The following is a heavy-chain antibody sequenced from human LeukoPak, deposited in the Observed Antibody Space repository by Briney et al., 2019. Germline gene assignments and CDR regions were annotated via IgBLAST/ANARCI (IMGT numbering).Heavy chain of an antibody. CDR3: AREGVEWLVPGPYNWFDP. CDR2: IYYSGST. Sequence: SETLSLTCTVSGGSISSSSYYWGWIRQPPGKGLEWIGSIYYSGSTYYNPSLKSRVTISVDTSKNQFSLKLSSVTAADTAVYYCAREGVEWLVPGPYNWFDPWGQGTLVTVSS. CDR1: GGSISSSSYY. D-gene: IGHD6-19*01. V-gene: IGHV4-39*07. J-gene: IGHJ5*02.